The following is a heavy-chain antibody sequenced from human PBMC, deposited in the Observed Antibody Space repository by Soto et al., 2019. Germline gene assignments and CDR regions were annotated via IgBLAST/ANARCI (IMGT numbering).Heavy chain of an antibody. CDR2: INTAGGYT. Sequence: EVQLVESGGGLVQPGGSLRLSCVASGFTFSSYWMHWVRQAPGKGLVWVARINTAGGYTNYTDSVKGRFTISRDNAKNTQYLQMNSLRAEDTAVYYCTRDSYYGNIYYGMDVWGQGTTVTVSS. V-gene: IGHV3-74*01. CDR3: TRDSYYGNIYYGMDV. D-gene: IGHD3-10*01. CDR1: GFTFSSYW. J-gene: IGHJ6*02.